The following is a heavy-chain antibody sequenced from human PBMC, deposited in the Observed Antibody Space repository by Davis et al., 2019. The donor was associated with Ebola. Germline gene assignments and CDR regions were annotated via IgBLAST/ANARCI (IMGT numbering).Heavy chain of an antibody. Sequence: GESLKISCKGSGYDFTSSWIAWVRLMPGKGLEWMGIIFPRDSDTRYSPSFQGQVRISVDKSITTAYLQWGSLKASDTATYYCARQGTTSWDSWGQGTLVTVSS. J-gene: IGHJ4*02. CDR1: GYDFTSSW. D-gene: IGHD2-2*01. CDR2: IFPRDSDT. CDR3: ARQGTTSWDS. V-gene: IGHV5-51*01.